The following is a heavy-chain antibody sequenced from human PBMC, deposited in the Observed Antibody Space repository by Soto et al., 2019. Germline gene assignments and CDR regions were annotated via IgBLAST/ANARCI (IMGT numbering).Heavy chain of an antibody. Sequence: SETLSLTCTVSGGSISSYYWSWIRQPPGKGLEWIGYIYYSGSTNYNPSLKSRVTISVDTSKNQFSLKLSSVTAADTAVYYCARVGSGSYVYYYYYMDVWGKGTTVTVSS. J-gene: IGHJ6*03. CDR3: ARVGSGSYVYYYYYMDV. D-gene: IGHD3-10*01. CDR1: GGSISSYY. V-gene: IGHV4-59*01. CDR2: IYYSGST.